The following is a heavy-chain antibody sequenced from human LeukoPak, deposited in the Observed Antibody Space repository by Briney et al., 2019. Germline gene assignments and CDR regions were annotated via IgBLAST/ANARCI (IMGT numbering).Heavy chain of an antibody. Sequence: PGGSLRLSCAASGFTFSSYGMHWVRQAPGKGLEWVAFIRYDGSNKYYADSVKGRFTISRENSKNTLYLQMNSLRAEDTAVYYCAKDLQMATITPFDYWGQGTLVTVSS. CDR3: AKDLQMATITPFDY. V-gene: IGHV3-30*02. D-gene: IGHD5-24*01. CDR2: IRYDGSNK. CDR1: GFTFSSYG. J-gene: IGHJ4*02.